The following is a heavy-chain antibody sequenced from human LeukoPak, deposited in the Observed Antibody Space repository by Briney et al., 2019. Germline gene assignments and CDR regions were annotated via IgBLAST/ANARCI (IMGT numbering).Heavy chain of an antibody. CDR2: IIPILGIA. Sequence: SVKVSCKASGGTFSSYAISWVRQAPGQGLEWMGRIIPILGIANYAQKFQGRVTITADKSTSTAYMELSSLRSEDTAVYYCARDHGPDYYDSSGYYSPFDYWAREPWSPSPQ. D-gene: IGHD3-22*01. CDR1: GGTFSSYA. V-gene: IGHV1-69*04. J-gene: IGHJ4*02. CDR3: ARDHGPDYYDSSGYYSPFDY.